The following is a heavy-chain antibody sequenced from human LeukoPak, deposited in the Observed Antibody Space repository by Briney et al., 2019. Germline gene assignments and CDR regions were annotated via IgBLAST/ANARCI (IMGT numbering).Heavy chain of an antibody. J-gene: IGHJ1*01. V-gene: IGHV3-43D*03. Sequence: GGSLRLSCAASGFTFDDYAMHWVRHAPGKGLEWVSLISWDGGSTYYADSVKGRFTISRDNSKTSLYLQMNSLRAEDTALYYCAKDMKGYFQHWGQGTLVTVSS. CDR1: GFTFDDYA. CDR2: ISWDGGST. CDR3: AKDMKGYFQH.